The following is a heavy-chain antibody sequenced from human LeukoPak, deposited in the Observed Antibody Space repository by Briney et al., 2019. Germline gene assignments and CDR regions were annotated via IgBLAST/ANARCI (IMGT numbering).Heavy chain of an antibody. CDR3: ARVPGPYTTSRFDY. CDR2: IDPNSGGT. V-gene: IGHV1-2*02. J-gene: IGHJ4*02. Sequence: ASVKVSCKASGYTFTGYYMHWVRQAPGQGLEWMGRIDPNSGGTKYAQEFQVRVTVTRDTSINTVYMELSGLRSDDTAVYFCARVPGPYTTSRFDYWGQGTLLTVSS. CDR1: GYTFTGYY. D-gene: IGHD6-13*01.